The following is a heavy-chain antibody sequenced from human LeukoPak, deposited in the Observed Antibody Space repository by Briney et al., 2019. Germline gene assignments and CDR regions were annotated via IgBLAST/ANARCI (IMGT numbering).Heavy chain of an antibody. CDR3: AGMRITTPTVRTLDY. CDR1: GASINTYY. V-gene: IGHV4-59*01. D-gene: IGHD1-14*01. Sequence: PSETLSLTCTVSGASINTYYWSWIRQPPGKGLEWIGYIYYSGTTSYNPSLKTRVTISIDTSKNQFSLKLGSVTAADTAVYYCAGMRITTPTVRTLDYWGQGTLVTVSS. J-gene: IGHJ4*02. CDR2: IYYSGTT.